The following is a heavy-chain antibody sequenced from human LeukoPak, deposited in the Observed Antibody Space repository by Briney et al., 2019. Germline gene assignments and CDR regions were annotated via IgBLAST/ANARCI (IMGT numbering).Heavy chain of an antibody. Sequence: GLLRFSSAASGFIFSNYWLSCVRQAPGERLELAANINQGGSEKYYVDSVKGRFTISRDNAKNSLDLQMNSLRVEDTAIYYCARLVVPPGNRGWYYEHWGQGTLVTVSS. V-gene: IGHV3-7*03. CDR2: INQGGSEK. CDR1: GFIFSNYW. D-gene: IGHD2-2*01. J-gene: IGHJ4*02. CDR3: ARLVVPPGNRGWYYEH.